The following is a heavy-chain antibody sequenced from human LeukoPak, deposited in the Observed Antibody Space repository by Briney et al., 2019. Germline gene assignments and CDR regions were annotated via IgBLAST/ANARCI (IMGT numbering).Heavy chain of an antibody. J-gene: IGHJ5*02. V-gene: IGHV3-48*03. CDR3: ARGLGEVVPAAFDP. CDR2: ISSSGSTI. Sequence: PGGSLRLSCAASGFTFSSYEMNWVRQAPGKGLEWVSYISSSGSTIYYADSVKSRFTISRDNAKNSLYLQMNSLRAEDTAVYYCARGLGEVVPAAFDPWGQGTLVTVSS. CDR1: GFTFSSYE. D-gene: IGHD2-2*01.